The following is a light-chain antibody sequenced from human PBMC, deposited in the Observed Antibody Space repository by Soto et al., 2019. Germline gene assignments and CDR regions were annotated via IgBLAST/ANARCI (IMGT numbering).Light chain of an antibody. Sequence: QSALTQPASVSGSPGQSITISCTGTSSDVGGYNYVSWYQQHPGNAPQLMIYDVSNRPSGVSNRFSGSKSGNTASLTPSGLQAEAEADYYCSSYTSSSPVVFGGGTQLNVL. CDR2: DVS. CDR3: SSYTSSSPVV. V-gene: IGLV2-14*01. CDR1: SSDVGGYNY. J-gene: IGLJ2*01.